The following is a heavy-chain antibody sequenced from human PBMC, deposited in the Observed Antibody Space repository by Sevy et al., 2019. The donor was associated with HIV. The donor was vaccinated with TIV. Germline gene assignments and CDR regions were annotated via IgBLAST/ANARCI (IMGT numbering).Heavy chain of an antibody. J-gene: IGHJ4*02. D-gene: IGHD6-13*01. CDR3: AKGLSIAAADPDY. V-gene: IGHV3-23*01. Sequence: GESLKISCAASGFTFSSYAMSWVRQAPGKGLEWVSAISGSGGSTYYADSVKGRFTISRDNSKNTLYLQMNSLRAEDTAVYYCAKGLSIAAADPDYWGQRTLVTVSS. CDR1: GFTFSSYA. CDR2: ISGSGGST.